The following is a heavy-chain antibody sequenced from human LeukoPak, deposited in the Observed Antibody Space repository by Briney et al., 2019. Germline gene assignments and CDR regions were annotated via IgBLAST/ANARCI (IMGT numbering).Heavy chain of an antibody. V-gene: IGHV3-30-3*01. Sequence: GGSLRLSCAASGFTFSSYAMHWVRQAPGKGLEWVAVISYDGSNKYYADPVKGRFTISRDNSKNTLYLQMNSLRAEDTAVYYCARDGDYYDSKSLQGRKDLDYWGQGTLVTVSS. CDR1: GFTFSSYA. CDR2: ISYDGSNK. CDR3: ARDGDYYDSKSLQGRKDLDY. D-gene: IGHD3-22*01. J-gene: IGHJ4*02.